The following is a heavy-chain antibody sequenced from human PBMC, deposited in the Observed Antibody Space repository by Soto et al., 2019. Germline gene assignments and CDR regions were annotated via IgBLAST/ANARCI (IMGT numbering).Heavy chain of an antibody. V-gene: IGHV1-8*01. Sequence: GASVKVSCKASGYTFTSYDINWVRQATGQGLEWMGWMNPNSGNTGYAQKFQGRVTMTRNTSISTAYMELSSLRSEDTAVYYCARASTILGVVIIYYLDVWGKGTTVTVSS. CDR3: ARASTILGVVIIYYLDV. D-gene: IGHD3-3*01. J-gene: IGHJ6*03. CDR2: MNPNSGNT. CDR1: GYTFTSYD.